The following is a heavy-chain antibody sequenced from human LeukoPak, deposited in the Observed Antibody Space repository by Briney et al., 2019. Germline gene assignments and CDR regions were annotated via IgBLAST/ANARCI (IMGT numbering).Heavy chain of an antibody. J-gene: IGHJ3*02. CDR1: GDSISPYY. CDR3: ARHGSMIRGDAFDI. CDR2: IYYSGST. Sequence: SETLSLTCTVSGDSISPYYWSWIRQPPGKGLEWIGYIYYSGSTKYKPSLRSRVTISVDTSKNQFSLKLSSVTAADTAVYYCARHGSMIRGDAFDIWGQGTMVTVSS. D-gene: IGHD3-10*01. V-gene: IGHV4-59*08.